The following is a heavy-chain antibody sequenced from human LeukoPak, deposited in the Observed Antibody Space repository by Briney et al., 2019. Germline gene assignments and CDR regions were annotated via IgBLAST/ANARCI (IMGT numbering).Heavy chain of an antibody. CDR3: ARLKWLVGYYYYYYMDV. J-gene: IGHJ6*03. D-gene: IGHD6-19*01. CDR2: IKQDGSEK. CDR1: GFTFSSYW. Sequence: GGSLRLSCAASGFTFSSYWMSWVRQAPGKGLEWVANIKQDGSEKYYVDSVKGRLTISRDNAKNSLYLQMNSLRAEDTAVYYCARLKWLVGYYYYYYMDVWGKGTTVTVSS. V-gene: IGHV3-7*01.